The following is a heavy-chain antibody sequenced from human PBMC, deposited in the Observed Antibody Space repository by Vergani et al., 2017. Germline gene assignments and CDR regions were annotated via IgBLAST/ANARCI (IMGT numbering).Heavy chain of an antibody. J-gene: IGHJ4*02. V-gene: IGHV7-4-1*01. Sequence: QEQLVQSGSELKKPGASAKVSCKASGYSFNNYAIHWVRQAPGQGLEWMGWINPTTGNPTYARAFTGRFVFSLDTSISTAYLQIGSLKAEDTAVYFCARAKRGRLAVGATDSWGQGTLLTVSS. CDR2: INPTTGNP. CDR3: ARAKRGRLAVGATDS. CDR1: GYSFNNYA. D-gene: IGHD6-19*01.